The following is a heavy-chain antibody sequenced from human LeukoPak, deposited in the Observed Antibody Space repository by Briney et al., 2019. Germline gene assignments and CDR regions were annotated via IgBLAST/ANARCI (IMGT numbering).Heavy chain of an antibody. D-gene: IGHD2-2*02. CDR2: ISYDGSNK. CDR3: ARSDCGSASCYTGSN. J-gene: IGHJ4*02. CDR1: GFTFSSYA. V-gene: IGHV3-30-3*01. Sequence: GRSLRLSCAASGFTFSSYAMHWVRQAPGKGLEWVAVISYDGSNKYYADSVKGRFTISRDNSKNTLYLQMNSLRAEDMAVYYCARSDCGSASCYTGSNWGQGTLVTVSS.